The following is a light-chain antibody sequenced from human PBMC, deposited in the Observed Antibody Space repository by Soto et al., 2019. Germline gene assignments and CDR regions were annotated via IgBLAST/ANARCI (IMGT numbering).Light chain of an antibody. V-gene: IGKV3-11*01. CDR3: QQSYSPPYT. J-gene: IGKJ2*01. CDR1: QSVTDF. CDR2: DAS. Sequence: EIVLTQSPVTLSLSPGERATLSCRASQSVTDFLAWYQQKPGQAPRLLIYDASNRATGIPARFSGSGSGTDFTLTISSLEPEDFAIYYCQQSYSPPYTFGQGTKLEI.